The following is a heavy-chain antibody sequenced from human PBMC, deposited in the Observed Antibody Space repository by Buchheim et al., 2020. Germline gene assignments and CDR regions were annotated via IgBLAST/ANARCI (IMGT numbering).Heavy chain of an antibody. J-gene: IGHJ4*02. V-gene: IGHV3-74*02. Sequence: EVQLLESGGGLVQPGGSLRLSCAASGFTFSNYAMSWVRQAPGKGLEWVSRINSDGSITAYADSVKGRFTVSRDNAKSTLYLQMSSLRAEDTAVYYCTRVGSSGSYHFVYWGQGTL. CDR1: GFTFSNYA. D-gene: IGHD6-19*01. CDR2: INSDGSIT. CDR3: TRVGSSGSYHFVY.